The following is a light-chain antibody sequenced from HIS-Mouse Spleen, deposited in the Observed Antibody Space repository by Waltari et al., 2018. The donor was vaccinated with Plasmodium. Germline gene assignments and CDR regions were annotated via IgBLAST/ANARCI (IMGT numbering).Light chain of an antibody. Sequence: SYELTQPPSVSVSPGQTASITCSGDKLGDKYACWYQQKPGQSPVLVIYQDSKRPSGIPERFSGSNSGNTATLTISGTQAMGGADYYCQAWDSSTWVFGGGTKLTVL. CDR1: KLGDKY. CDR3: QAWDSSTWV. J-gene: IGLJ3*02. V-gene: IGLV3-1*01. CDR2: QDS.